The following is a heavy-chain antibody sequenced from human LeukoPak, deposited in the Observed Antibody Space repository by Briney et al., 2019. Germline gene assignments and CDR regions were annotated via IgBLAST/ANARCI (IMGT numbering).Heavy chain of an antibody. CDR3: AKDQVRGRWLQTRCQFDY. V-gene: IGHV4-59*01. CDR1: GGSISSYY. J-gene: IGHJ4*02. Sequence: SETLSLTCTVSGGSISSYYWSWTRQPPGKGLEWIGYIYYSGSTNYNPSLKSRVTISVETSKNQFSLKLSSVTAADTAVYYCAKDQVRGRWLQTRCQFDYWGQGTLVTVSS. CDR2: IYYSGST. D-gene: IGHD5-24*01.